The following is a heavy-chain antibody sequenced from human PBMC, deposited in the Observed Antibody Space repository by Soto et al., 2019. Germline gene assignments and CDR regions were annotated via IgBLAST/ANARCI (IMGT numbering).Heavy chain of an antibody. Sequence: GESLKISWKGSGYSFAGYGSTGVRRKPGKGRGGRGRSEPRDSQTNYTPSFRGNVTISVTKSNTTVFLQWRSLRASVDAMSYCARQIYPTDTGPNFQYYLDSWGQGTTVTVSS. CDR1: GYSFAGYG. V-gene: IGHV5-10-1*01. CDR2: SEPRDSQT. CDR3: ARQIYPTDTGPNFQYYLDS. D-gene: IGHD5-18*01. J-gene: IGHJ4*02.